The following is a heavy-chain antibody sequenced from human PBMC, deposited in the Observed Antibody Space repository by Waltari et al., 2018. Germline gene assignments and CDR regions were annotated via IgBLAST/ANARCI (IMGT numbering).Heavy chain of an antibody. CDR2: VEPEDGET. D-gene: IGHD2-2*01. CDR3: ATASHIVVVPAAPPLDY. J-gene: IGHJ4*02. CDR1: GYTLTELS. Sequence: QVQLVQSGAEVKKPGASVKVSCKVSGYTLTELSMHWVRQAPGKGLEWMGGVEPEDGETIYAQNVQGRVTMTEDTATDTAYMELSSLRSEDTAVYYCATASHIVVVPAAPPLDYWGQGTLVTVSS. V-gene: IGHV1-24*01.